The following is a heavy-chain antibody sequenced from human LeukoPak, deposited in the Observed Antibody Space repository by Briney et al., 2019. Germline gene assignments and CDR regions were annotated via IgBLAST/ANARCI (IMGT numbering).Heavy chain of an antibody. D-gene: IGHD2-15*01. V-gene: IGHV1-18*01. J-gene: IGHJ5*01. Sequence: RASVKVSCKASGYTFTSYGIRWVRQAPGQRREGMGWISVYYGHTHYAQMPQDRVNKTTDTATTTACMALRSLRSVDTTVFQCARFCSCGGCYHNWFDSWGQGTLFTVSS. CDR3: ARFCSCGGCYHNWFDS. CDR1: GYTFTSYG. CDR2: ISVYYGHT.